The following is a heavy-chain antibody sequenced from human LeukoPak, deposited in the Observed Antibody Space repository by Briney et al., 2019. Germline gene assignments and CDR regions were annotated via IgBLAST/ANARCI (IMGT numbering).Heavy chain of an antibody. CDR3: VRVGDYGDYYYYGMDV. CDR1: GGSISSYY. J-gene: IGHJ6*02. D-gene: IGHD4-17*01. V-gene: IGHV4-59*01. CDR2: IYYSGST. Sequence: PSETLSLTCTVSGGSISSYYWSWIRQPPGKGQEWIGYIYYSGSTNYNPSLKSRVTISVDTSKNQFSLKLSSVTAADTAVYYCVRVGDYGDYYYYGMDVWGQGTTVTVSS.